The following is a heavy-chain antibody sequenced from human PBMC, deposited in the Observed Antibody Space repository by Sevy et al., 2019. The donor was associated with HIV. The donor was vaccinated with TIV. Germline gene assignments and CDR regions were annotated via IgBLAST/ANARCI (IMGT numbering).Heavy chain of an antibody. Sequence: ASVKVSFKASGYTFTGYYMHWVRQAPGQGLEWMGWINPNSGGTNYAQKFQGRVTMTRDTSISTVYMELSRLRSDDTAVYYCARVRVLGGYPTQYYFDYWGQGTLVTVSS. J-gene: IGHJ4*02. CDR2: INPNSGGT. D-gene: IGHD5-12*01. CDR1: GYTFTGYY. CDR3: ARVRVLGGYPTQYYFDY. V-gene: IGHV1-2*02.